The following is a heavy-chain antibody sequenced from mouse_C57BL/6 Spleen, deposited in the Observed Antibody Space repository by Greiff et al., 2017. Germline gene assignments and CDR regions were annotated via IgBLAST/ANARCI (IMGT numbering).Heavy chain of an antibody. J-gene: IGHJ2*01. Sequence: VQLQQSGAELVRPGASVTLSCKASGYTFTDYEMHWVKQTPVHGLEWVGAIDPETGGTAYNQMFKGKAILTADKSSSTAYMELRSLTSEDSAVYYCTTGNYVFDDWGQGTTLTVSS. CDR1: GYTFTDYE. D-gene: IGHD2-1*01. CDR3: TTGNYVFDD. CDR2: IDPETGGT. V-gene: IGHV1-15*01.